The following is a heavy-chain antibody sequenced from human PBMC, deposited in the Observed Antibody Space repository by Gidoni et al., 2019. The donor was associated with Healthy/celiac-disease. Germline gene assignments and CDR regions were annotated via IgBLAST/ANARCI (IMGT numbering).Heavy chain of an antibody. J-gene: IGHJ6*02. CDR3: ARLRYYYYGMDV. CDR2: IYYSGST. CDR1: GGSISSYY. Sequence: QVQLQESGPGLVTPSETLSLTCTVSGGSISSYYWSWIRQPPGKGLEWIGYIYYSGSTNYNPSLKSRVTISVDTSKNQFSLKLSSVTAADTAVYYCARLRYYYYGMDVWGQGTTVTVSS. V-gene: IGHV4-59*08.